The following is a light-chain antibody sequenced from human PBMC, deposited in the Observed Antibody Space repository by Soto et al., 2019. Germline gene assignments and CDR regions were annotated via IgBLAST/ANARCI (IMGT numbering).Light chain of an antibody. CDR1: SSDVGTYNL. J-gene: IGLJ1*01. V-gene: IGLV2-23*01. CDR3: CSYAGTTYV. CDR2: EGT. Sequence: QSVLAQPASVSGFPGQSITISCSGTSSDVGTYNLVSWYQHLPGKAPRLMIYEGTKRPSGVSDRFSASKSGNTASLTISGLQAEDEADYYCCSYAGTTYVFGTG.